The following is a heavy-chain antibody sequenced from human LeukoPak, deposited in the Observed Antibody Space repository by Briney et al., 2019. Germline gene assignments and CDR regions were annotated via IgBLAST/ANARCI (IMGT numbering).Heavy chain of an antibody. V-gene: IGHV3-30*04. J-gene: IGHJ6*04. D-gene: IGHD3-22*01. CDR1: GFTSSSYA. CDR3: AERGITMIWGV. Sequence: GGSLRLSCAASGFTSSSYAMHWVRQAPGKGLEWVAVISYDGSNKYYADSVKGRFTISRDNAKNSLHLQMNGLRAEDTAVYYCAERGITMIWGVWGKGTTVTISS. CDR2: ISYDGSNK.